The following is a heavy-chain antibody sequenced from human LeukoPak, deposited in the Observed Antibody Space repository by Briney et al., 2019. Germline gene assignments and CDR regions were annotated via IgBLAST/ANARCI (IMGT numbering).Heavy chain of an antibody. CDR1: GFTFSSYW. Sequence: GGSLRPSCAASGFTFSSYWMSWVRQAPGKGLEWVANIKQDGSEKYYVDSVKGRFTISRDNAKNSLYLQMNSLRAEDTAEYYCARDGEQWNLDYWGQGTLVTVSS. V-gene: IGHV3-7*01. J-gene: IGHJ4*02. CDR3: ARDGEQWNLDY. CDR2: IKQDGSEK. D-gene: IGHD6-19*01.